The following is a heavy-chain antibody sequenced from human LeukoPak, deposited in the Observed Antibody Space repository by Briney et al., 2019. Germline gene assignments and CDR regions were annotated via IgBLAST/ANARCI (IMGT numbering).Heavy chain of an antibody. D-gene: IGHD3-16*01. CDR1: GYTFTSYG. V-gene: IGHV1-18*01. Sequence: GASVKVSCKASGYTFTSYGINWVRQAPGQGLEWMGWISAYNGNTNYAQKLQGRVTMTTDTSTSTAYMELRSLRSDDTAVYYCARDLRRGPELRYFDYWGQGTLVTVSS. J-gene: IGHJ4*02. CDR2: ISAYNGNT. CDR3: ARDLRRGPELRYFDY.